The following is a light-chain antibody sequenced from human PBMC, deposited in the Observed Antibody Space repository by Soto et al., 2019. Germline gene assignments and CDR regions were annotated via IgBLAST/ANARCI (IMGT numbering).Light chain of an antibody. CDR3: CSYAGSSTHVV. CDR2: EVS. CDR1: SSDVGSYNL. J-gene: IGLJ2*01. V-gene: IGLV2-23*02. Sequence: QSVLTQPASVSGSPGPSITISCTGTSSDVGSYNLVSWYQQHPGKAPKLMIYEVSKRPSGVSNRFSGSKSGNTASLTISGLQAEDEADYYCCSYAGSSTHVVFGGGTKVTVL.